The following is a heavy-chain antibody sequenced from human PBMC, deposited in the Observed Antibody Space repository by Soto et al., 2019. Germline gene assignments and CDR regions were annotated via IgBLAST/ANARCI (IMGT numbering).Heavy chain of an antibody. J-gene: IGHJ6*02. Sequence: QVHLLESGGGVVQPGKSLRLSCVASGFSFDTYATHWVRQAPGKGLQWVALISYEGSNTYYADSVRGRFTISRDNSKNTLYLQMSTLRPEDSGVYYCARVTPGNNLYYFSGLDVWGQGTSVTVSS. CDR1: GFSFDTYA. CDR2: ISYEGSNT. CDR3: ARVTPGNNLYYFSGLDV. V-gene: IGHV3-30*15. D-gene: IGHD1-1*01.